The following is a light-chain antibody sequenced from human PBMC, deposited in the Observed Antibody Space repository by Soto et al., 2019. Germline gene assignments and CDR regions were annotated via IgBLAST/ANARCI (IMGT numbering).Light chain of an antibody. CDR2: DVS. V-gene: IGLV2-14*01. Sequence: QSALTQPASVSGSPGQSITISCTGTSSDVGGYNYVSWYQQHPGKAPKLMIYDVSNRPSGVSNRFSGSKSGNTAPLTISGLQAEYEADYYCSSYTSSSTDVFGTGTQLTVL. CDR3: SSYTSSSTDV. CDR1: SSDVGGYNY. J-gene: IGLJ7*01.